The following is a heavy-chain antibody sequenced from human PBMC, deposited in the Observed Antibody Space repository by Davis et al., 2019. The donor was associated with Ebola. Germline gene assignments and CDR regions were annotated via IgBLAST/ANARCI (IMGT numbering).Heavy chain of an antibody. CDR3: AREDGGNTRFDY. D-gene: IGHD4-23*01. CDR2: INSDGSTM. J-gene: IGHJ4*02. Sequence: GESLKISCAASGFTFSSYWMHWVRQAPGKGLMWVSRINSDGSTMTYADSAKGRFTISRDNAKNTLFLQMSSLRAEDTAVYYCAREDGGNTRFDYWGRGILVAVSS. CDR1: GFTFSSYW. V-gene: IGHV3-74*01.